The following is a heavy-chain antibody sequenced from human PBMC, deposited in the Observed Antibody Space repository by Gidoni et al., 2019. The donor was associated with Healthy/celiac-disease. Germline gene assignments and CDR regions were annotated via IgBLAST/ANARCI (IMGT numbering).Heavy chain of an antibody. CDR2: NT. Sequence: NTNYNPSLKSRVTISVDTSKNQFSLKLSSVTAADTAVYYCARRDAAAADPGAFDIWGQGTMVTVSS. D-gene: IGHD6-13*01. CDR3: ARRDAAAADPGAFDI. V-gene: IGHV4-34*01. J-gene: IGHJ3*02.